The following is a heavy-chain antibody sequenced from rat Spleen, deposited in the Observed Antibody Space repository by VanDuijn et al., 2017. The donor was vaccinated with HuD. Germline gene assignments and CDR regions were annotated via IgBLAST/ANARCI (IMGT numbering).Heavy chain of an antibody. D-gene: IGHD4-3*01. Sequence: EVQLVESGGGLVQPGRSLKLSCAASGFTFSNYGMAWVCQAPTKGLEWVASISYEGNITYYGDSVKGRFTISRDNAKSTLYLQMDSLRSEDTATYYCARHSNSGYGYVMDAWGQGASVTVSS. CDR1: GFTFSNYG. V-gene: IGHV5-29*01. CDR3: ARHSNSGYGYVMDA. J-gene: IGHJ4*01. CDR2: ISYEGNIT.